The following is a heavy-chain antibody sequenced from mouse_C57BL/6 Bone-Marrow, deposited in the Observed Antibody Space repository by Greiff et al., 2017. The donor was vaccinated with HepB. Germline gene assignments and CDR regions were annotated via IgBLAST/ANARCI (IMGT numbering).Heavy chain of an antibody. Sequence: EVKLMESGAELVRPGASVKLSCTASGFNIKDDYMHWVKQRPEQGLEWIGWIDPENGDTEYASKFQGKATITADTSSNTAYRQLSSLTSEDTAVYYSLTGTWFAYWGQGTLVTVSA. J-gene: IGHJ3*01. CDR3: LTGTWFAY. CDR1: GFNIKDDY. V-gene: IGHV14-4*01. CDR2: IDPENGDT. D-gene: IGHD4-1*01.